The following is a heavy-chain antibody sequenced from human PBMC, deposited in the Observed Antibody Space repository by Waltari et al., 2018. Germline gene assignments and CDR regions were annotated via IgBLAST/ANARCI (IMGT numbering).Heavy chain of an antibody. J-gene: IGHJ4*02. V-gene: IGHV1-3*01. D-gene: IGHD3-10*01. CDR3: ARGGVRYYFDY. CDR2: INAGNGNT. Sequence: QVQLVQSGAEVKKPGASVKVSCKASGYTFTSYAMHWVRQAPGQRLEWMGWINAGNGNTKYSQKFQGRVTITRDTSASTAYMELSSLRSEDTAVYYCARGGVRYYFDYWGQGTLVTVSS. CDR1: GYTFTSYA.